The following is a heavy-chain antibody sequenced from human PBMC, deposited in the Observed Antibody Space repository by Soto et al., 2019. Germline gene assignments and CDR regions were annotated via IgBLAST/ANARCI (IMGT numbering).Heavy chain of an antibody. CDR1: GYTITGYY. Sequence: ASVKVSCKTSGYTITGYYMHWVRQAPGQGLEWMGWINPNSGGTNYAQKFQGWVAMTRDTSISTAYMELSRLRSDDTAVYYCARGAGIAAAGTLSGMDVWGQGTTVTVSS. D-gene: IGHD6-13*01. J-gene: IGHJ6*02. V-gene: IGHV1-2*04. CDR3: ARGAGIAAAGTLSGMDV. CDR2: INPNSGGT.